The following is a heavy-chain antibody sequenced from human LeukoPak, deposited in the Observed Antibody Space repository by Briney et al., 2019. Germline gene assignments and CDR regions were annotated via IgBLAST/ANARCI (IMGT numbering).Heavy chain of an antibody. CDR3: ASGYYHGSGSSTYFNY. D-gene: IGHD3-10*01. CDR2: ISGGGGSI. Sequence: GGSLRLSCTASGFTFEDYAMNWVRQAPGKGLEWVSLISGGGGSIYYADSVKGRFTISRDNSKNSLFLQMNSLRGEDTAFYYCASGYYHGSGSSTYFNYWGQGILVTVSA. J-gene: IGHJ4*02. CDR1: GFTFEDYA. V-gene: IGHV3-43*02.